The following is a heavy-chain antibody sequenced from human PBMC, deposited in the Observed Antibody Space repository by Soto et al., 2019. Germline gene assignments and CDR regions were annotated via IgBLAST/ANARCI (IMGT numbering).Heavy chain of an antibody. CDR2: ISAYNGNT. V-gene: IGHV1-18*01. CDR1: GYTFTSYG. J-gene: IGHJ5*02. D-gene: IGHD6-13*01. Sequence: GASVKVSCKASGYTFTSYGISWVRQAPGQGLEWMGWISAYNGNTNYAQKLQGRVTMTTDTSTSTAYMELRSLRSDDTAVYYCARYSSSWPPPGWFDPWGQGTLVTVSS. CDR3: ARYSSSWPPPGWFDP.